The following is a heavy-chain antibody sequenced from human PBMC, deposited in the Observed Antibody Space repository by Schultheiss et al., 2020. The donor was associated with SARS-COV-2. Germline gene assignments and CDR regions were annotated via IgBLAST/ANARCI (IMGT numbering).Heavy chain of an antibody. CDR2: ISSSSSYI. V-gene: IGHV3-21*01. CDR3: TTPNDPGVTVPFDY. CDR1: GFTFSSYS. Sequence: GGSLRLSCAASGFTFSSYSMNWVRQAPGKGLEWVSSISSSSSYIYYADSVKGRFTISRDNAKNSLYLQMNSLRAEDTAVYYCTTPNDPGVTVPFDYWGQGTLVTVSS. J-gene: IGHJ4*02. D-gene: IGHD1-1*01.